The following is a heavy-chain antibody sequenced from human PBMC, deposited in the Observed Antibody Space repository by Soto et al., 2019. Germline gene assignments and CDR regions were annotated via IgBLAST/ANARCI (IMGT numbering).Heavy chain of an antibody. D-gene: IGHD3-16*01. V-gene: IGHV3-23*01. CDR2: IVVGYSGRA. Sequence: GSLRLSCVASVFIFHDYAMSWVLQVPGKGLEWVSGIVVGYSGRAFYADSVKDRFSISRDNSKNTLYMQLNTLRAGDTAIYYCAKDYLGSEVMFEFWGQGSLVTVSS. CDR3: AKDYLGSEVMFEF. CDR1: VFIFHDYA. J-gene: IGHJ4*02.